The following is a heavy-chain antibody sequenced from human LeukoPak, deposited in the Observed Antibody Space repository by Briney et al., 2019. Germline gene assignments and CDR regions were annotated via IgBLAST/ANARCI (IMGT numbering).Heavy chain of an antibody. CDR2: INPNSGGT. D-gene: IGHD3-10*01. J-gene: IGHJ6*03. V-gene: IGHV1-2*02. CDR3: ARGSVRVRGVIIEGYMDV. Sequence: GASVKVSCKASGYTFTGYYMYWVRQAPGQGLEGMGWINPNSGGTNYAQKFQGRVTMTRDTSISTAYMELSRLRSDDTAVYYCARGSVRVRGVIIEGYMDVWGKGTTVTVSS. CDR1: GYTFTGYY.